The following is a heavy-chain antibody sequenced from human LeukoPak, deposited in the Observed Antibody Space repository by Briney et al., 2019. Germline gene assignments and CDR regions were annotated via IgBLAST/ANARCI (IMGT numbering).Heavy chain of an antibody. CDR2: ISSSSVTI. V-gene: IGHV3-48*01. Sequence: GGSLRLSCAASGFTFSTYSMNWVRQAPGKGLEWVSYISSSSVTIYYADSVKGRFTISRDNAKNSLYLQMNSLRAEDTAVYYCARGGLSSAASFDYGGQGTLVTVSS. CDR1: GFTFSTYS. D-gene: IGHD6-19*01. CDR3: ARGGLSSAASFDY. J-gene: IGHJ4*02.